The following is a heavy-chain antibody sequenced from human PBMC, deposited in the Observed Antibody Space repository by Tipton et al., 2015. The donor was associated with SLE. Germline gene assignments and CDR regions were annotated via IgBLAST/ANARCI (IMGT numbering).Heavy chain of an antibody. V-gene: IGHV4-39*06. CDR3: ASTTIFGGYFYSMGV. CDR1: GGSISSSSYY. D-gene: IGHD3-3*01. J-gene: IGHJ6*03. CDR2: FYYSGST. Sequence: TLSLTCTVSGGSISSSSYYWGWMRQPPGKGREGFGSFYYSGSTYYNPPLNSLVTISVDTSKNQFPLKLSSVTAADTAVYYCASTTIFGGYFYSMGVWGKGTPVTVPS.